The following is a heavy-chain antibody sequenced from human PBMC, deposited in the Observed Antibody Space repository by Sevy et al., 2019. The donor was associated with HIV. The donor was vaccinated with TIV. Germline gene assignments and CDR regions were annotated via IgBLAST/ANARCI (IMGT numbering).Heavy chain of an antibody. CDR3: AREGSYGDYMLSYYYGMDV. CDR1: GFSFRSYW. V-gene: IGHV3-7*01. D-gene: IGHD4-17*01. CDR2: IYQDGSEK. Sequence: GGSLRLSCAASGFSFRSYWMTWVRQAPGKGLEWVASIYQDGSEKNYMDSVKGRLTVSRDNAKNSVFLQMNSLRVEDTAVYYCAREGSYGDYMLSYYYGMDVWGQGTTVTVSS. J-gene: IGHJ6*02.